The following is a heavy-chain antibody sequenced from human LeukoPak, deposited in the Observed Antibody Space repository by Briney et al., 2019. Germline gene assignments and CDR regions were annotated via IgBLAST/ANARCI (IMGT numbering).Heavy chain of an antibody. CDR2: ISYDGSNK. D-gene: IGHD2-2*01. CDR1: GFTFSSYA. CDR3: SRYCSSTSCYYYYYYYGMDV. Sequence: GGSLRLSCAASGFTFSSYAMYWVRQAPGKGLEWVAVISYDGSNKYYADSVKGRFTISRDNSKNTLYLQMNSLRAEDTAVYYCSRYCSSTSCYYYYYYYGMDVWGQGTTVTVSS. V-gene: IGHV3-30-3*01. J-gene: IGHJ6*02.